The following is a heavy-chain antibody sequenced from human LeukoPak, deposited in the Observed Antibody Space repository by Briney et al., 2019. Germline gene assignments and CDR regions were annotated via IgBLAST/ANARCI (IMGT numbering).Heavy chain of an antibody. CDR1: GFSFNNYA. V-gene: IGHV3-23*01. CDR2: ISGGGETT. J-gene: IGHJ4*02. D-gene: IGHD4-17*01. Sequence: GGSLRPSCAASGFSFNNYAMNWVRQAPGKGLEWVSSISGGGETTYYADSAKGRFTISRDNSQNTLYLQMNSLRAEDTAVYYCARDYADYVGYFFFDYWGQGTLVTVSS. CDR3: ARDYADYVGYFFFDY.